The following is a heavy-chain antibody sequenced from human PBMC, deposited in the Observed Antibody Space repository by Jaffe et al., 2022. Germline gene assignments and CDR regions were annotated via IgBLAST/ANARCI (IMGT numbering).Heavy chain of an antibody. Sequence: QVQLQESGPGLVKPSQTLSLTCTVSGGSISSGSYYWSWIRQPAGKGLEWIGRIYTSGSTNYNPSLKSRVTISVDTSKNQFSLKLSSVTAADTAVYYCARGVSGYDYVDYWGQGTLVTVSS. D-gene: IGHD5-12*01. CDR2: IYTSGST. J-gene: IGHJ4*02. CDR3: ARGVSGYDYVDY. V-gene: IGHV4-61*02. CDR1: GGSISSGSYY.